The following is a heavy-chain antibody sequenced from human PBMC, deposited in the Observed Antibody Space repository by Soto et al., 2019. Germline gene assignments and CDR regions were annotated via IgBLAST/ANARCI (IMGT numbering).Heavy chain of an antibody. J-gene: IGHJ6*02. CDR3: ARGYCSGGNCYTGMDV. Sequence: SVKVSCKASGGTFSTHAIIWVRQAPGHGLEWMGGIIPISGTTYYTQKFQGRVTVTADEPTSTAFMELSSLKSDDTAVFYCARGYCSGGNCYTGMDVWGQGTMVSVFS. CDR2: IIPISGTT. V-gene: IGHV1-69*13. D-gene: IGHD2-15*01. CDR1: GGTFSTHA.